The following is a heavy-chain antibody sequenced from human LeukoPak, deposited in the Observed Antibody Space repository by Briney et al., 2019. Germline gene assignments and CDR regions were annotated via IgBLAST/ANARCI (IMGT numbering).Heavy chain of an antibody. J-gene: IGHJ4*02. V-gene: IGHV4-59*01. Sequence: SETLSLICTVSGASISSYYWSWIRQPPGKGLEWIGYVYDSGKTNYNPSLKSRVTISMDTSKNQFSLNLRSVTAADTAVYYCARARGDFHYFDSWGQGTLVTVFS. CDR3: ARARGDFHYFDS. CDR1: GASISSYY. D-gene: IGHD2-21*02. CDR2: VYDSGKT.